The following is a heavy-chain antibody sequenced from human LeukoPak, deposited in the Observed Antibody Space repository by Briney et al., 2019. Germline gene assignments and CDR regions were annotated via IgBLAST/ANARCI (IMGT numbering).Heavy chain of an antibody. Sequence: GASVTVSCKASGYTFTGYYMHWVRQAPGQGLAWMGWINPNSGGTNYAQKFQGRVTMPRDTSISTAYMELSRLRSDDTVVYYCARMRATITMVRGVITRELDYWGQGTLVTGSS. D-gene: IGHD3-10*01. CDR1: GYTFTGYY. CDR3: ARMRATITMVRGVITRELDY. V-gene: IGHV1-2*02. CDR2: INPNSGGT. J-gene: IGHJ4*02.